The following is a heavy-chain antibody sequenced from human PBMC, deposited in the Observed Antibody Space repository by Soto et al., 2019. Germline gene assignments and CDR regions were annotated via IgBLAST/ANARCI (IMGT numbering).Heavy chain of an antibody. CDR3: ARDGLGWLRSPIGNWCDP. Sequence: PGGSLRLSCAASGFTFGRNGMHWIRQAPGKGLEWVAIIWYHGNKENYADSVRGRFTISRDNSKNTVYLQMDSLRADDTAVYYCARDGLGWLRSPIGNWCDPGGQGTLVTVSS. D-gene: IGHD5-12*01. CDR1: GFTFGRNG. CDR2: IWYHGNKE. J-gene: IGHJ5*02. V-gene: IGHV3-33*01.